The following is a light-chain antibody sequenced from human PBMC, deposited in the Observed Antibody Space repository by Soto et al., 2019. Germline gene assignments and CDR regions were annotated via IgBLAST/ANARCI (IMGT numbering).Light chain of an antibody. Sequence: EIVLTQSPDTLSLSPGERATLSCRASQSVSRDYLVWYQQKPGQAPRLLIYGASSRATGIPDRFSGSGSGTDFTLPISRLEPEDFAVYYCQHYGNSPPSVTFGPGTKVDIK. CDR2: GAS. J-gene: IGKJ3*01. CDR3: QHYGNSPPSVT. CDR1: QSVSRDY. V-gene: IGKV3-20*01.